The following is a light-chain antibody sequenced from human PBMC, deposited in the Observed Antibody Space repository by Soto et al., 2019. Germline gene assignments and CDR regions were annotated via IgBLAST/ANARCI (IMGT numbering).Light chain of an antibody. Sequence: DIQMTQSPSTLSASVGDRVTIICRASQSISSWLAWYQQKPGKAPKLLIYDASSLESGVPSRFSGSGSGTEFTLTISSLQPDDFATYYCQQYNSYPFGQGTRLEIK. CDR1: QSISSW. V-gene: IGKV1-5*02. CDR2: DAS. CDR3: QQYNSYP. J-gene: IGKJ5*01.